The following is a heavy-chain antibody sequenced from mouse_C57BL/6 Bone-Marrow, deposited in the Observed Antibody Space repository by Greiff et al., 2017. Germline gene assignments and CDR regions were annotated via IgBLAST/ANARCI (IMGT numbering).Heavy chain of an antibody. J-gene: IGHJ2*01. CDR1: GYTFTGYW. D-gene: IGHD2-4*01. CDR2: ILPGSGST. V-gene: IGHV1-9*01. CDR3: AILYYDYDREYYFDY. Sequence: VQLQQSGAELVKPGASVKLSCKATGYTFTGYWIEWVKQRPGHGLEWIGEILPGSGSTNYNEKFKGKATFTADTSSNTAYMQLSILTTEDSAIYYCAILYYDYDREYYFDYGGQGTTLTVSS.